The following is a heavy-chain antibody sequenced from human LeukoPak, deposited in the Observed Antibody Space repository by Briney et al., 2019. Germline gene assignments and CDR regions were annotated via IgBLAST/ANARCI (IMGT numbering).Heavy chain of an antibody. CDR3: ARPYYYDSRIDP. D-gene: IGHD3-22*01. CDR2: MYYSGST. V-gene: IGHV4-30-4*01. CDR1: GGSISSGDYY. Sequence: SGTLSLTCTVSGGSISSGDYYWSWIRQPPGKGLEWIGYMYYSGSTYYNPSLKSRVVISVDTSKNQFSLKLSSVTAADTAVYYCARPYYYDSRIDPWGQGILVTVSS. J-gene: IGHJ5*02.